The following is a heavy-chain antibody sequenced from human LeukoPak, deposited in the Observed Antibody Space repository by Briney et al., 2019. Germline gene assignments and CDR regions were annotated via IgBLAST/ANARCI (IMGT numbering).Heavy chain of an antibody. CDR1: GGTFSSYA. Sequence: ASVKVSCKASGGTFSSYAISWVRQAPGQGLEWMGGIIPIFGTANYAQKFQGRVTITADKSTSTAYMELSSLRSEDTAVYYCARDRGLSYYYDSSGYYSRRPFDYWGQGTLVTVSS. D-gene: IGHD3-22*01. CDR2: IIPIFGTA. CDR3: ARDRGLSYYYDSSGYYSRRPFDY. J-gene: IGHJ4*02. V-gene: IGHV1-69*06.